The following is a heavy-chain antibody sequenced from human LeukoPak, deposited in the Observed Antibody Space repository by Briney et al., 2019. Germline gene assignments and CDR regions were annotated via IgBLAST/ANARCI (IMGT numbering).Heavy chain of an antibody. CDR2: IRYDGSNK. CDR1: GFTFSSYG. J-gene: IGHJ6*03. D-gene: IGHD1-26*01. Sequence: GGSLRLSCAASGFTFSSYGMHWVRQAPGKGLEWVAFIRYDGSNKYYADSVKGRFTISRDNSKNTLYLQMNSLRAEDTAVYYCAKDRLGSYYLYYYYMDVWGKGTTVTISS. V-gene: IGHV3-30*02. CDR3: AKDRLGSYYLYYYYMDV.